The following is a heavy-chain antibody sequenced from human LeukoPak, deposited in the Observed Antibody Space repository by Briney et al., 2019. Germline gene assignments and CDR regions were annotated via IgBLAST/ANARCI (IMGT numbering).Heavy chain of an antibody. CDR2: ISGSGAST. Sequence: PGGSLRLSCVASGFTFRNYAMSWVRQAPGKGLEWVSAISGSGASTYYADSVKGRFTIPRDNSKNTLFLQMDSLRVEDTADYYCAKGYCSGGSCPNYYYYMDVWGRGTTVPVSS. J-gene: IGHJ6*03. D-gene: IGHD2-15*01. CDR1: GFTFRNYA. V-gene: IGHV3-23*01. CDR3: AKGYCSGGSCPNYYYYMDV.